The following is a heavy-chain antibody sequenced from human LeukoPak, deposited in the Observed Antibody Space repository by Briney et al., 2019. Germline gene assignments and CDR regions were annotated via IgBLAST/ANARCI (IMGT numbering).Heavy chain of an antibody. Sequence: PGGSLRLSCAASGFTFSSYWMHWVRQAPGKGLVWVSRINSDGSSTSYADSVKGRFTISRDNAKNTLYLQMNGLRAEDTAVYYCARGGYDLCFDYWGQGTLVTVSS. CDR1: GFTFSSYW. J-gene: IGHJ4*02. V-gene: IGHV3-74*01. D-gene: IGHD5-12*01. CDR2: INSDGSST. CDR3: ARGGYDLCFDY.